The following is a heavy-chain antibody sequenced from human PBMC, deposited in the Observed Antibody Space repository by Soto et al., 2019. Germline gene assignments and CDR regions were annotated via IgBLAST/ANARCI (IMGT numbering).Heavy chain of an antibody. J-gene: IGHJ4*02. CDR2: ISSGGST. D-gene: IGHD3-3*01. Sequence: EVQLVESGGGLVQPGGSLRLSCAASGFTVSNLYMTWVRQAPGKGLQWVAVISSGGSTYYADSVKGRFTISRDNSKNTLYLEMNSLRAEDTAVYYCARDTLGGAYDFLHGGQGTQVTVSS. V-gene: IGHV3-66*01. CDR3: ARDTLGGAYDFLH. CDR1: GFTVSNLY.